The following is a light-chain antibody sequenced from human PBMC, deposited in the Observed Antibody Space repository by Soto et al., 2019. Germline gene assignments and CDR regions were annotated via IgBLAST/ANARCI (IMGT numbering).Light chain of an antibody. Sequence: QSVVTQPPSASGSPGQSVTISCTGTNSDVGGYNYVSWYQQYPGKAPRLIIYEVSERPSGVPDRFSGSKSGNTASLTVSGLQTADEADYYCSSYAGSNWYVFGTGTKVTVL. CDR3: SSYAGSNWYV. J-gene: IGLJ1*01. CDR2: EVS. V-gene: IGLV2-8*01. CDR1: NSDVGGYNY.